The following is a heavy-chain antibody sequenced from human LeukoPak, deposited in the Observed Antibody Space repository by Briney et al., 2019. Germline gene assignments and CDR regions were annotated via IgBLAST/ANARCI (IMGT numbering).Heavy chain of an antibody. D-gene: IGHD6-13*01. V-gene: IGHV3-48*03. Sequence: GGSLRLSCAASGFTFSSYEMNWVRQAPGKGLEWVSYISSSGSTIYYADSVKGRFTISRDNAKNSLYLQMNSLRAEDTAVYYCARDSSSWYYFDYWGQGTLVTVSS. J-gene: IGHJ4*02. CDR1: GFTFSSYE. CDR2: ISSSGSTI. CDR3: ARDSSSWYYFDY.